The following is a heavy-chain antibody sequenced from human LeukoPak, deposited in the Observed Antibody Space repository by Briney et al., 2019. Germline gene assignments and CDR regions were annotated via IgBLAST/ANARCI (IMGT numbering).Heavy chain of an antibody. CDR2: IRASGDGT. D-gene: IGHD2-15*01. CDR3: AVLAVPAVGY. CDR1: GFTFINYG. V-gene: IGHV3-23*01. Sequence: LRLSCVVSGFTFINYGMSWVRQAPGKGLEWVSTIRASGDGTYYAESVKGRFTMSGDKSKNTLYLQMSNLRAEDTAVYHCAVLAVPAVGYWGQGTLVIVSS. J-gene: IGHJ4*02.